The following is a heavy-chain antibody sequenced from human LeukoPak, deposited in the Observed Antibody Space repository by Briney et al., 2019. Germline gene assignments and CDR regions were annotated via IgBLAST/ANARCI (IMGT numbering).Heavy chain of an antibody. V-gene: IGHV4-39*01. J-gene: IGHJ4*02. CDR3: ARGVWGGSAAAVYSDY. CDR1: GGSISSSSYY. CDR2: IYYSGST. Sequence: SETLSLTCTVSGGSISSSSYYWGWIRQPPGKGLEWIGSIYYSGSTYYNPSLKSRVTISVDTSKNQFSLKLSSVTAADTAVYYCARGVWGGSAAAVYSDYWGQGTLVTVSS. D-gene: IGHD6-13*01.